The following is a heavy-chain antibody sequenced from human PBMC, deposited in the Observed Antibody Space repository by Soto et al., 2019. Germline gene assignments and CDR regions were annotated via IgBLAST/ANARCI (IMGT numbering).Heavy chain of an antibody. D-gene: IGHD2-2*01. CDR2: INPSGGST. Sequence: ASVKVSCKASGYTFTSYYMHWVRRAPGQGLEWMGIINPSGGSTSYAQKFQGRVTMTRDTSTSTVYMELSSLRSEDTAVYYCARDPKTYCSSTSCYPSGMDVWGQGTTVTVSS. CDR3: ARDPKTYCSSTSCYPSGMDV. J-gene: IGHJ6*02. V-gene: IGHV1-46*01. CDR1: GYTFTSYY.